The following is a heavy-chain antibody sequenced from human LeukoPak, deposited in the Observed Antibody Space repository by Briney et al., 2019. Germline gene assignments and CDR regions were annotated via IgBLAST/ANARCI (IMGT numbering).Heavy chain of an antibody. Sequence: SQTLSLTCAISGDSVSSKSASWNWIRQSPSRGLEWLGRTYYRSKWYNEYAVSVKGRITVNPDTSKNQFSLQLNSVTPEDTAVYYCTRDPVWGSPWGQGTLVTVSS. CDR1: GDSVSSKSAS. V-gene: IGHV6-1*01. CDR3: TRDPVWGSP. D-gene: IGHD3-16*01. CDR2: TYYRSKWYN. J-gene: IGHJ5*02.